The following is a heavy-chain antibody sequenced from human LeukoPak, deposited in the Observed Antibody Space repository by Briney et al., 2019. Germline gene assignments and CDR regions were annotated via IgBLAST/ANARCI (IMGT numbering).Heavy chain of an antibody. Sequence: ASVKVSCKASGGTFSSYAISWVRQAPGQGLEWMGGIIPIFGTANYAQKFQGRVTITADESTSTAYMELSSLRSEDTAVYYCARTDCSSTSCYPYYFDYWGQGTLVTVSS. CDR1: GGTFSSYA. CDR3: ARTDCSSTSCYPYYFDY. D-gene: IGHD2-2*01. J-gene: IGHJ4*02. V-gene: IGHV1-69*01. CDR2: IIPIFGTA.